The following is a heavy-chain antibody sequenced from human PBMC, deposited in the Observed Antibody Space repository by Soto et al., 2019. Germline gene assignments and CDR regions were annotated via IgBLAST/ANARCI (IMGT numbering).Heavy chain of an antibody. CDR1: GFSLSTSGMC. V-gene: IGHV2-70*17. D-gene: IGHD3-10*01. Sequence: SGPTLVNPTQTLTLTCTFSGFSLSTSGMCVSWIRQPPGKALEWLARIDWDDDKFFSTSLKTRLTISKDTSKNQVVLTMTNMDPVDTATYYCARGSTYYYGSGSYPPFDNCGEGTLVTVSS. CDR3: ARGSTYYYGSGSYPPFDN. J-gene: IGHJ4*02. CDR2: IDWDDDK.